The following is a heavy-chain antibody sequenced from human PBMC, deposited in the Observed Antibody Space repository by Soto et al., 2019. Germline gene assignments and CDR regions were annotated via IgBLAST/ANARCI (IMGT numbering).Heavy chain of an antibody. D-gene: IGHD3-22*01. V-gene: IGHV3-15*01. CDR2: IKSKTDGGTT. Sequence: PGGSLRLSCAASGFTFSNAWMSWVRQAPGKGLEWVGRIKSKTDGGTTDYAAPVKGRFTISRDDSKNTLYLQMNSLKTEDTAVYYCTTEWIVVVNYYYYYGMDVWGQGTTVTVSS. CDR1: GFTFSNAW. J-gene: IGHJ6*02. CDR3: TTEWIVVVNYYYYYGMDV.